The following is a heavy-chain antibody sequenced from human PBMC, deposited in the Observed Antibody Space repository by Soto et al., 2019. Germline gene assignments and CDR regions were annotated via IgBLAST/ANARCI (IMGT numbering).Heavy chain of an antibody. Sequence: QGQLLQSLAEVKKPGSSVKVSCTASGDTFSSFAISWVRQAPGQGLEWMGGIIPIFRTPRYAQKFQGRVNITADEFTSTAYMELSSLTSEDTAVYYCARDKDREQLGGNYYYALDVWGQGTTVIVSS. CDR3: ARDKDREQLGGNYYYALDV. D-gene: IGHD1-1*01. CDR2: IIPIFRTP. CDR1: GDTFSSFA. V-gene: IGHV1-69*12. J-gene: IGHJ6*02.